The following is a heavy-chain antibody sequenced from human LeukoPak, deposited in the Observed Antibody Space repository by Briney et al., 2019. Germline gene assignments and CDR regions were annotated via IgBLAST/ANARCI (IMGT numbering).Heavy chain of an antibody. V-gene: IGHV3-23*01. CDR1: GFTFSNFA. D-gene: IGHD2-21*01. J-gene: IGHJ6*03. CDR3: AEYTGAVFYPYCTYG. Sequence: PGGSLRLSCAASGFTFSNFAMSWVRQAPGKGLEWVSGITGSGGNTHYADSVKGRFTISRDNSKNTLYLQMNSLRVEDTAIYYCAEYTGAVFYPYCTYGGCKGTSVTVSS. CDR2: ITGSGGNT.